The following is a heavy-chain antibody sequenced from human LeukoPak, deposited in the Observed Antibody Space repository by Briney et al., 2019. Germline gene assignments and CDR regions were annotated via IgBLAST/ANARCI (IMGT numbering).Heavy chain of an antibody. CDR2: INPSGGST. J-gene: IGHJ4*02. CDR1: GYTFTSYY. D-gene: IGHD4-17*01. Sequence: ASVKVSCKASGYTFTSYYMHWVRQAPGQGLEWMGIINPSGGSTSYAQKFQGRVTMTRDTSTSTVHMELSSLRSEDTAVYYCARDGDAFRASPGGEDFDYWGQGTLVTVSS. V-gene: IGHV1-46*01. CDR3: ARDGDAFRASPGGEDFDY.